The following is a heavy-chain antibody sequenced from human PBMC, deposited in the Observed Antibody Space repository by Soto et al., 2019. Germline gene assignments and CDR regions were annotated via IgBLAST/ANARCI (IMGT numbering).Heavy chain of an antibody. CDR3: ARDDPTGTHLDAFDI. Sequence: GGSLRLSFAASGFTFSSYSMNWVRQAPGKGLEWVSSISSSSSYIYYADSVKGRFTISRDNAKNSLYLQMNSLRAEDTAVYYCARDDPTGTHLDAFDIWGQGTMVTVSS. D-gene: IGHD1-1*01. J-gene: IGHJ3*02. V-gene: IGHV3-21*01. CDR1: GFTFSSYS. CDR2: ISSSSSYI.